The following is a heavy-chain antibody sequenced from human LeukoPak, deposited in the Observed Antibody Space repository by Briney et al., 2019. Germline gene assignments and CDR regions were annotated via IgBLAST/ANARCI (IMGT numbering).Heavy chain of an antibody. D-gene: IGHD5-18*01. J-gene: IGHJ4*02. CDR1: GYTFTSYY. V-gene: IGHV1-46*01. Sequence: ASVKVSCKASGYTFTSYYMHWVRQAPGQGLEWMGIITTSGGSTNYAQNFQGRVTMTRDTSTSTVYMELSWLRSDDTAVYYCARSAYNYGYVYFDHWGQGTLVIVSS. CDR2: ITTSGGST. CDR3: ARSAYNYGYVYFDH.